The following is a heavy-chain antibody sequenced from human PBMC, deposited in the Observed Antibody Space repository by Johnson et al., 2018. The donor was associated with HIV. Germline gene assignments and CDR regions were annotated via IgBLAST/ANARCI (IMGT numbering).Heavy chain of an antibody. D-gene: IGHD1-26*01. CDR2: ITSSGRTI. J-gene: IGHJ3*02. V-gene: IGHV3-11*04. CDR1: GFTFSDYY. Sequence: QMLLVESGGGLVKPGGSLRLSCAASGFTFSDYYMSWIRQAPGKGLEWVSYITSSGRTIYYADSVKGRFTIPRDNAKNSLYLQMNSLRAEDTAVYYCTRDRVGATAFDIWGQGTLVTVSS. CDR3: TRDRVGATAFDI.